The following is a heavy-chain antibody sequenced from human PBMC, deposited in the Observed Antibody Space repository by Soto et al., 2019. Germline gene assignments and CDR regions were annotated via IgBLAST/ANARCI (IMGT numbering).Heavy chain of an antibody. Sequence: QVQLVQSGAEVRKPGASVKVSCKVSGYTLTELSMHWVRQAPGKGLEWLGGSDPEDGGSIYAQKFQGRVTMTEDTSTDTAYMELSSLRSEHTAVYYCATGARNYYYYGMDVWGQGTTVTVSS. J-gene: IGHJ6*02. V-gene: IGHV1-24*01. CDR1: GYTLTELS. CDR3: ATGARNYYYYGMDV. CDR2: SDPEDGGS.